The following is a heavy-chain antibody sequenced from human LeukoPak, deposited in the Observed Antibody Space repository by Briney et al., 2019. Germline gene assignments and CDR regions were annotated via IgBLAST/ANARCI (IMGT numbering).Heavy chain of an antibody. Sequence: GGSLRLSCAASGFTFSNYAMHWVRQAPGKGLEWVAVISYDGSNKYYADSVKGRFTISRDNSKNTLYLQMNSLRAEDTAVYYCAKDTLRITIFGVARRYFDYWGQGTLVTVSS. V-gene: IGHV3-30-3*01. CDR1: GFTFSNYA. D-gene: IGHD3-3*01. CDR3: AKDTLRITIFGVARRYFDY. J-gene: IGHJ4*02. CDR2: ISYDGSNK.